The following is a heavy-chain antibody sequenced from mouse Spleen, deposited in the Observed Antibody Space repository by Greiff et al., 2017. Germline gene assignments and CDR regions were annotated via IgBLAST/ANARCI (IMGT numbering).Heavy chain of an antibody. V-gene: IGHV5-16*01. J-gene: IGHJ1*01. Sequence: EVQVVESEGGLVQPGSSMKLSCTASGFTFSDYYMAWVRQVPEKGLEWVANINYDGSSTYYLDSLKSRFIISRDNAKNILYLQMSSLKSEDTATYYCARSSTMITTWYFDVWGAGTTVTVSS. CDR2: INYDGSST. CDR1: GFTFSDYY. CDR3: ARSSTMITTWYFDV. D-gene: IGHD2-4*01.